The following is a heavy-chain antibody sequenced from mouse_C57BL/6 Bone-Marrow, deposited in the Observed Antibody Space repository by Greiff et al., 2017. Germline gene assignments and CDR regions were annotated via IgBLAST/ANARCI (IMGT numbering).Heavy chain of an antibody. CDR2: INPSNGGT. CDR1: GYTFTSYW. CDR3: AGNFDY. V-gene: IGHV1-53*01. D-gene: IGHD1-1*02. Sequence: VQLQQPGTELVKPGASVKLSCKASGYTFTSYWMHWVKQRPGQGLAWIGNINPSNGGTNYNEKVKSKATLTVDKSSSTAYMQLSSLTSEDSSVYYCAGNFDYWGQGTTLTVSS. J-gene: IGHJ2*01.